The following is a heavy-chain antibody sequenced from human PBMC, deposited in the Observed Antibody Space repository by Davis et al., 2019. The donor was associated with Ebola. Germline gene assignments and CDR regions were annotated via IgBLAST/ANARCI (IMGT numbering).Heavy chain of an antibody. CDR1: GFTLSSYW. CDR3: ARHDDY. V-gene: IGHV3-7*01. Sequence: GESLKISCAASGFTLSSYWMLWVRQAPGKGLERVANIREDGSDRYYVDSVKGRFTISRDNAKSSLFLQMDSLRVEDTAVYYCARHDDYWGLGTRVTVSS. J-gene: IGHJ4*02. CDR2: IREDGSDR.